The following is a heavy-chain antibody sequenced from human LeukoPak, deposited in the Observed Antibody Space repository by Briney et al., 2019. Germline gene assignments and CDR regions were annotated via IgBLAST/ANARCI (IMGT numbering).Heavy chain of an antibody. CDR3: AKVGNDYYYGMDV. D-gene: IGHD1-26*01. V-gene: IGHV3-30*18. CDR1: GFTFSSYG. CDR2: ISYDGSNK. J-gene: IGHJ6*02. Sequence: GRSLRLSCAASGFTFSSYGMHWVRQAPGKGLEWVAVISYDGSNKYYADSVKGRFTISRDNSKNTLNLQMNSLRAEDTAVYYCAKVGNDYYYGMDVWGQGTTVTVSS.